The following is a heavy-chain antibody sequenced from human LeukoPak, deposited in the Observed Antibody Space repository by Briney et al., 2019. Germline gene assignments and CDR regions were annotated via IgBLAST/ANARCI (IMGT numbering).Heavy chain of an antibody. J-gene: IGHJ4*02. V-gene: IGHV3-7*01. Sequence: PGGSLRLSCAASGFTFSSSWRNWVRQAPGKGLEWVANIKEDGSEKYYVYSVKGGFTISRDNAKKSLHLPMNSLRAEDTAVYYCTSVSLLDSPAYWGQGTLVTVSS. CDR1: GFTFSSSW. CDR3: TSVSLLDSPAY. CDR2: IKEDGSEK. D-gene: IGHD3-10*01.